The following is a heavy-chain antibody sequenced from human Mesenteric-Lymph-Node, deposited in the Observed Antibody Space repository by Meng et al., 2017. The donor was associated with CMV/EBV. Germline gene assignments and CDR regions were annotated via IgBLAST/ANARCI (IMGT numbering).Heavy chain of an antibody. CDR1: GYTFTAYY. CDR2: INPNSGGT. CDR3: ARDFGGYCSGGSCYSHLFGFDY. D-gene: IGHD2-15*01. V-gene: IGHV1-2*02. J-gene: IGHJ4*02. Sequence: ASVKVSCKASGYTFTAYYMHWVRQAPGQGLEWMGWINPNSGGTSYAQKFQGKVTMTRDTSTSTVYMELSSLRSEDTAVYYCARDFGGYCSGGSCYSHLFGFDYWGQGTLVTVSS.